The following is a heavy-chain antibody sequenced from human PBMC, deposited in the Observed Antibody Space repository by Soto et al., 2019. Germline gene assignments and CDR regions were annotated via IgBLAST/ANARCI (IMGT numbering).Heavy chain of an antibody. J-gene: IGHJ4*02. CDR2: INPSGGNT. D-gene: IGHD3-22*01. CDR1: GYTFTSYY. V-gene: IGHV1-46*01. CDR3: ASTSPPQYYYDSSGYYFDY. Sequence: QVQLVQSGAEVKKPGASVKVSCKASGYTFTSYYMHWVRQAPGQGLEWMGIINPSGGNTSYAQKFQGRVTMTRDTSTSTVYMELSSLRSEDTAVYYCASTSPPQYYYDSSGYYFDYWGQGTLVTVSS.